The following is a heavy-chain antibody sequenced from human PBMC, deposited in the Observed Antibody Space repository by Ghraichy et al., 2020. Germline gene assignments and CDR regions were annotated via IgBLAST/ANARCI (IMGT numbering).Heavy chain of an antibody. CDR2: VYYSGTT. CDR1: GGSISSSSYY. CDR3: AILDYGLYYYALDV. J-gene: IGHJ6*02. V-gene: IGHV4-39*01. D-gene: IGHD4-17*01. Sequence: SETLSLTCTVSGGSISSSSYYWGWIRQPPGKGLEWIGSVYYSGTTYYNPSLKSRVTISVDTSKNQFSLKLSSVTAADTAVYYCAILDYGLYYYALDVWGQGTTVTVSS.